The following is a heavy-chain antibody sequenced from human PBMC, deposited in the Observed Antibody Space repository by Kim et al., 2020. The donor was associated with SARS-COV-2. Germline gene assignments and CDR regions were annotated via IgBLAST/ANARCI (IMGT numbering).Heavy chain of an antibody. CDR1: GFTVSSNY. Sequence: GGSLRLSCAASGFTVSSNYMSWVRQAPGKGLEWVSVIYTSGDTYYADSAEGRFTISREESTNTIYLQMNSIRVADAAAYYFSRGDTAIDSFGQGTLVTVS. J-gene: IGHJ4*02. V-gene: IGHV3-53*01. D-gene: IGHD5-18*01. CDR2: IYTSGDT. CDR3: SRGDTAIDS.